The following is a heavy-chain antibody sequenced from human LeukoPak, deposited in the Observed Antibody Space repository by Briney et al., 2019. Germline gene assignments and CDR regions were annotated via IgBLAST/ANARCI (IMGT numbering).Heavy chain of an antibody. V-gene: IGHV1-8*01. CDR1: GYTFTSYD. CDR3: ARGRKRGVVTAIGY. CDR2: MNPNSGNT. D-gene: IGHD2-21*02. Sequence: GASVKVSCKASGYTFTSYDINWVRQATGQGLEWVGWMNPNSGNTGYAQKFQGRVTMTRNTSISTAYMELSSLRSEDTAVYYCARGRKRGVVTAIGYWGQGTLVTVSS. J-gene: IGHJ4*02.